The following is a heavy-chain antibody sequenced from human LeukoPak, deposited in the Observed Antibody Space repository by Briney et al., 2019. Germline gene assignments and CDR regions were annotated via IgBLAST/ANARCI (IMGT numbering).Heavy chain of an antibody. J-gene: IGHJ6*02. V-gene: IGHV3-23*01. D-gene: IGHD6-13*01. Sequence: GGSLRLSCAASGFTFSSYAMSWVRQAPGKGLEWVSAISGSGGSTYYADSVKGRFTISRDNSKNTLYLQMNSLRAEDTAVYYCAKDFRSSSWYKDYYYYYGMEVWGQGTTVTVSS. CDR1: GFTFSSYA. CDR2: ISGSGGST. CDR3: AKDFRSSSWYKDYYYYYGMEV.